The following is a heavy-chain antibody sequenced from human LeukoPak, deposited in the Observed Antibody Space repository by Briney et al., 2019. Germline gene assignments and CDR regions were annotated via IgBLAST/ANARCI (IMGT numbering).Heavy chain of an antibody. J-gene: IGHJ5*02. Sequence: SETLSLTCTVSGGSISSSSYYWGWIRQPPGKGLEWIGSIYYSGSTYYNPSLKSRVTISVDTSKNHFSLRLTSVTAADTAVYYCAKFGSTSGRGFDPWGQGTLVTVSS. V-gene: IGHV4-39*02. CDR1: GGSISSSSYY. CDR2: IYYSGST. CDR3: AKFGSTSGRGFDP. D-gene: IGHD2-2*01.